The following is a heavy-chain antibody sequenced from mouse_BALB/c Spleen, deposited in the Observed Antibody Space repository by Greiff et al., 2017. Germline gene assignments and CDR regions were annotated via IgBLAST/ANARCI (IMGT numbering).Heavy chain of an antibody. CDR3: AREERYEPYAMDY. J-gene: IGHJ4*01. D-gene: IGHD2-14*01. CDR1: GYTFSSYW. V-gene: IGHV1-9*01. CDR2: ILPGSGST. Sequence: QVQLQQSGAELMKPGASVKISCKATGYTFSSYWIEWVKQRPGHGLEWIGEILPGSGSTNYNEKFKGKATFTADTSSNTAYMQLSSLTSEDSAVYYCAREERYEPYAMDYWGQGTSVTVSS.